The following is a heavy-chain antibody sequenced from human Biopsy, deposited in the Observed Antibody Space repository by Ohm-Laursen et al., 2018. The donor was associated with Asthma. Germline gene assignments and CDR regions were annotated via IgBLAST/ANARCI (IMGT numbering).Heavy chain of an antibody. CDR3: ARTYYDFLTGQVKDVFGV. Sequence: ASVKVSCKASGYNFISFAIHWVRQAPGQRLEWMGWVNTGNGDTKYSQKFQGRVTITRDSSASTAYMELRSLRSEDTATYYCARTYYDFLTGQVKDVFGVWGQGTMVTVSS. J-gene: IGHJ3*01. CDR2: VNTGNGDT. D-gene: IGHD3-9*01. CDR1: GYNFISFA. V-gene: IGHV1-3*04.